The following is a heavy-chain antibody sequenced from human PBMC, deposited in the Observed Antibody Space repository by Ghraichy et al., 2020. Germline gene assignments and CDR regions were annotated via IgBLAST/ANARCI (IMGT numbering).Heavy chain of an antibody. Sequence: GSLKLSCVGSGFTFSRYNMNWVRQSPGKGLEWLSYITSSSRSIFYADSVKGRFTISRDNAQNSLYLQMNSLRDEDTAVYYCARASTVVRFYYYDGMDVWGQGTTVTVSS. CDR1: GFTFSRYN. CDR3: ARASTVVRFYYYDGMDV. V-gene: IGHV3-48*02. J-gene: IGHJ6*02. CDR2: ITSSSRSI. D-gene: IGHD4-23*01.